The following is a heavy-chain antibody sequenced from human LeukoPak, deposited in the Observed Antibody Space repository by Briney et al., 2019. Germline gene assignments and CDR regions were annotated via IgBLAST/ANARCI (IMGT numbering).Heavy chain of an antibody. D-gene: IGHD2-2*01. CDR2: ITTSGETT. J-gene: IGHJ6*03. CDR3: ARDRGIVAPGRAFFMDV. CDR1: GFTFSDYY. Sequence: GGSLRLSCAASGFTFSDYYMSWIRQAPGKGLEWVSYITTSGETTYYADSVEGRFTISRDNAKNSLYLQMNSLRAEDTAVYYCARDRGIVAPGRAFFMDVWGKGTTVTISS. V-gene: IGHV3-11*04.